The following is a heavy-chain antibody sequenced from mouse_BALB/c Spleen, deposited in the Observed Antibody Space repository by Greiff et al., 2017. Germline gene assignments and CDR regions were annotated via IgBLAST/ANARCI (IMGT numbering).Heavy chain of an antibody. CDR2: ISSGSSTI. CDR1: GFTFSSFG. V-gene: IGHV5-17*02. CDR3: ARDGYYAYWYFDV. D-gene: IGHD2-3*01. Sequence: EVKLMESGGGLVQPGGSRKLSCAASGFTFSSFGMHWVRQAPEKGLEWVAYISSGSSTIYYADTVKGRFTISRDNPKNTLFLQMTSLRSEDTAMYYCARDGYYAYWYFDVGGAGTTVTVSS. J-gene: IGHJ1*01.